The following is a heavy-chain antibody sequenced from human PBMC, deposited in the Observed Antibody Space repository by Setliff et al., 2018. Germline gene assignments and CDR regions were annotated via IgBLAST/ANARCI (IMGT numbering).Heavy chain of an antibody. J-gene: IGHJ4*02. Sequence: ASVKVSCKVSGYTFTSYYMHWVRQAPGQGLEWMGVINPSGGSTTYAQRFQGRVTMTRDTSTSTVYMYLGSLRSEDTAVYYCATQPLQWELLGFDYWGQGTLVTVSS. D-gene: IGHD1-26*01. CDR2: INPSGGST. V-gene: IGHV1-46*01. CDR1: GYTFTSYY. CDR3: ATQPLQWELLGFDY.